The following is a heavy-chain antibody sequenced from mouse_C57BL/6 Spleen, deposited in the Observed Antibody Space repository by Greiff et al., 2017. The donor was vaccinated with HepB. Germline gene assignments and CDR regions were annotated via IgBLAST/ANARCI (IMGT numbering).Heavy chain of an antibody. CDR3: ARDRVGRGAMDY. CDR1: GFTFSDYY. V-gene: IGHV5-16*01. Sequence: EVQLQESEGGLVQPGRSMKLSCTASGFTFSDYYMAWVRQVPEKGLEWVANINYDGSSTYYLDSLKSRFIISRDNAKNILYLQMSSLKSEDTATYYCARDRVGRGAMDYWCQGTSVTVSS. CDR2: INYDGSST. J-gene: IGHJ4*01. D-gene: IGHD4-1*01.